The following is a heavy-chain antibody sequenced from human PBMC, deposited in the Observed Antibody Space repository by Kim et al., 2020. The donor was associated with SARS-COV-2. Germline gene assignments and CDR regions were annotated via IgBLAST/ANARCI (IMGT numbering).Heavy chain of an antibody. CDR2: FYAGGNT. Sequence: GGSLRLSCVVSGFSVSNNYMTWVRQAPGKGLEWVSVFYAGGNTYYADSVKGRFTMSRDSSKNTAFLQMNSLRAEDTAIYYCARDFGQYYYDHWGQGTLVT. D-gene: IGHD3-16*01. CDR3: ARDFGQYYYDH. J-gene: IGHJ4*02. CDR1: GFSVSNNY. V-gene: IGHV3-66*01.